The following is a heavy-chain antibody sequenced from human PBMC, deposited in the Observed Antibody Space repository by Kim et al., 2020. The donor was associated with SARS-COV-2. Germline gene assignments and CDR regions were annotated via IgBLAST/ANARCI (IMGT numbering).Heavy chain of an antibody. CDR2: ISYDGSNK. J-gene: IGHJ5*02. D-gene: IGHD5-18*01. CDR3: AREAAEMWGYSYGSDNWFDP. V-gene: IGHV3-30*04. Sequence: GGSLRLSCAASGFTFSSYAMHWVRQAPGKGLEWVAVISYDGSNKYYADSVKGRFTISRDNSKNTLYLQMNSLRAEDTAVYYCAREAAEMWGYSYGSDNWFDPWGQGTLVTVSS. CDR1: GFTFSSYA.